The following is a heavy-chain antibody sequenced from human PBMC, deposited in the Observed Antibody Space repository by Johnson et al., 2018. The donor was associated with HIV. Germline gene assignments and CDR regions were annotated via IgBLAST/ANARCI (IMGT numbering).Heavy chain of an antibody. CDR3: ARGIPTLPLTGTRGFDI. Sequence: VQVVESGGGLVQPGGSLRLSCTPSGFTFSNYAIYWVRQAPGKGLEYVSSISSNGGRTYYANSVKGRFTVSRDNSNNTLYLQMGSLRAEDMAVYYCARGIPTLPLTGTRGFDIWGQGTMVTVSS. D-gene: IGHD1-20*01. CDR2: ISSNGGRT. V-gene: IGHV3-64*01. CDR1: GFTFSNYA. J-gene: IGHJ3*02.